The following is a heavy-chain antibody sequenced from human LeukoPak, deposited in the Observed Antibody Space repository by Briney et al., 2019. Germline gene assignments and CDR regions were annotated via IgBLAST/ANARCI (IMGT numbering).Heavy chain of an antibody. D-gene: IGHD3-10*01. CDR3: AKDPLYYYGSGDAFDI. CDR2: ISGSGGST. V-gene: IGHV3-23*01. J-gene: IGHJ3*02. CDR1: GFTFSSYA. Sequence: GGSLRLSCAASGFTFSSYAMSWARQAPGKGLEWVSAISGSGGSTYYADSVKGRFTISRDNSKNTLYLQMNSLRAEDTAVYYCAKDPLYYYGSGDAFDIWGQGTMVTVSS.